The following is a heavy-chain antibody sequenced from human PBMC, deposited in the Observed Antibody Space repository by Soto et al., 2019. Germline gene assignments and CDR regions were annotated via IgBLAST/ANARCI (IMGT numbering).Heavy chain of an antibody. CDR2: IIPIFGTA. Sequence: QVQLVQSGAEVKKPGSSVKVSCKASGGTFSSYAISWVRQAPGQGLEWMGGIIPIFGTANYAQKFQGRVTITADESTSTAYMELCSLRSEDTAVYYCARDPHPSASGYYYYYYGMDVWGQGTTVTFSS. V-gene: IGHV1-69*01. J-gene: IGHJ6*02. D-gene: IGHD3-22*01. CDR3: ARDPHPSASGYYYYYYGMDV. CDR1: GGTFSSYA.